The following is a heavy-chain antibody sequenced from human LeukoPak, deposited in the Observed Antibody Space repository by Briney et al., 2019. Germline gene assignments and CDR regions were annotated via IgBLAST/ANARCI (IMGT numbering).Heavy chain of an antibody. J-gene: IGHJ4*02. Sequence: SVRVSCKASGGTFSSYAISWVRQAPGQGLERMGGIIPIFGTANYAQKFQGRVTITADESTSTAYMELSSLRSEDTAVYYCARELGPYSSFDYWGQGTLVTVSS. V-gene: IGHV1-69*13. CDR1: GGTFSSYA. CDR2: IIPIFGTA. D-gene: IGHD6-19*01. CDR3: ARELGPYSSFDY.